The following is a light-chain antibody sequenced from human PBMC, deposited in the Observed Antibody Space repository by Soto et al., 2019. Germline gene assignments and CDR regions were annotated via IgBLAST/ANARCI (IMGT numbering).Light chain of an antibody. CDR1: QSLLHSNGYNY. J-gene: IGKJ1*01. V-gene: IGKV2-28*01. CDR2: LGS. Sequence: DIVMTQSPLSLPVTTGEPASISCRSSQSLLHSNGYNYLDWYLQKPGQSPQLLIYLGSNRASGVPNRFSGSGSGTDFTLKISRVEAEDFGVYYCMPALQFPRTFGQGTKVEIK. CDR3: MPALQFPRT.